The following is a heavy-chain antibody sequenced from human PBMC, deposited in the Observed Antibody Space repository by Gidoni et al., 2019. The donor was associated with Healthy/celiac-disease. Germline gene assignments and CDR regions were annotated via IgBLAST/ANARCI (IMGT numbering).Heavy chain of an antibody. CDR1: GYTFTSSY. CDR3: ARDSYYDSSGYWGHYYYYGMDV. V-gene: IGHV1-46*03. Sequence: QVQLVQSGAEVKKPGASVKVSCKASGYTFTSSYMHWVRQAPGQGLEWMGIINPRGGSTSYAQKFQGRVTMTRDTSTSTVYMELSSLRSEDTAVYYCARDSYYDSSGYWGHYYYYGMDVWGQGTTVTVSS. D-gene: IGHD3-22*01. J-gene: IGHJ6*02. CDR2: INPRGGST.